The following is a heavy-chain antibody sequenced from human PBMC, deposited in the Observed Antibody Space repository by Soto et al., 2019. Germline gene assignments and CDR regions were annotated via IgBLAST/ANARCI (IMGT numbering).Heavy chain of an antibody. Sequence: QVQLVQSGAEVTKPGSSVKVSCKAYGGTFSSYAISWVRQAPGQGLEGMGGIIPMSGTANYAQKFQGRVTITAGESTSTAYMELSRLRSEDTAVYYCARSQGSSTSLEIYYYYYYGMDVWGQGTTVTVSS. CDR2: IIPMSGTA. CDR3: ARSQGSSTSLEIYYYYYYGMDV. V-gene: IGHV1-69*01. CDR1: GGTFSSYA. J-gene: IGHJ6*02. D-gene: IGHD2-2*01.